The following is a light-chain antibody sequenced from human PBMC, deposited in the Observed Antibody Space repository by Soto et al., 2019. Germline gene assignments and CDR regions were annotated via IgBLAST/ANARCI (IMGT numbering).Light chain of an antibody. CDR3: QQYSNWPPWT. J-gene: IGKJ1*01. V-gene: IGKV3-15*01. CDR2: GAS. Sequence: EIVMTQSPATLSVSPGERATLSCRASQSVSSNLAWYQQKPGQAPRLLTYGASTRATGIPARFSGSGSGTEFTLTISSLQSEDFAVYYCQQYSNWPPWTFGQGTKV. CDR1: QSVSSN.